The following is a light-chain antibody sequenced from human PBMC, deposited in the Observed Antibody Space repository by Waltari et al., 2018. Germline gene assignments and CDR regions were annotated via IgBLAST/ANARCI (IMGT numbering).Light chain of an antibody. CDR1: RSAVGGYNY. Sequence: QSALTQPASVSGSPGQSITISCTGARSAVGGYNYVCWYQQHPGKAPNLMIYDVSNRPSGVSNRFSGSKSGSTASLTISGLQAEDEADYYCTIKRGSNTVVFGGGTKLTVL. CDR3: TIKRGSNTVV. V-gene: IGLV2-14*03. J-gene: IGLJ3*02. CDR2: DVS.